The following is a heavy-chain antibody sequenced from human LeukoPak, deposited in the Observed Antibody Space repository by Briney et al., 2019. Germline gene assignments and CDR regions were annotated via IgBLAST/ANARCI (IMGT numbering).Heavy chain of an antibody. CDR3: AREWCRYGSSFSDYFDY. CDR2: ISSSSSTI. CDR1: GFTFSSYS. Sequence: GGSLRLSXAASGFTFSSYSMNWVRQAPGKGVEWVSYISSSSSTIYYADSVKGRFTISRDNAKNSLYLQMNSLRAEDTAVYYCAREWCRYGSSFSDYFDYWGQGTLVTVSS. J-gene: IGHJ4*02. V-gene: IGHV3-48*01. D-gene: IGHD6-6*01.